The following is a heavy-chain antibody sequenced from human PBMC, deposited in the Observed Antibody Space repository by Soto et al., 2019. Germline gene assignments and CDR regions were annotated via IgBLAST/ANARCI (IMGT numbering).Heavy chain of an antibody. D-gene: IGHD4-4*01. CDR1: GFTFSSYW. CDR3: ARGTVTTYYYYYGMDV. Sequence: GGSLRLSCAASGFTFSSYWMSWVRQAPGKGLEWVANMKQDGSEKYYVDSVKGRFTISRDNAKNSLYLQMNSLRAEDTAVYYCARGTVTTYYYYYGMDVWGQGTTVTVSS. J-gene: IGHJ6*02. V-gene: IGHV3-7*03. CDR2: MKQDGSEK.